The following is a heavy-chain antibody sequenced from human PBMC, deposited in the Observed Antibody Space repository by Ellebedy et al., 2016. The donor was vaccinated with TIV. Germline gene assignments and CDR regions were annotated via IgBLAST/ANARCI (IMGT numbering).Heavy chain of an antibody. CDR2: IKEDGSAI. CDR3: ARAIGAGNGK. Sequence: GESLKISXVASGLTGRNYWMHWVRQAPGKGLDWVANIKEDGSAIYYVDSVKGRFTISRDNAKNSLYLQMNSLRTEDTAVYYCARAIGAGNGKWGQGPLFPLSS. CDR1: GLTGRNYW. V-gene: IGHV3-7*01. D-gene: IGHD2-8*01. J-gene: IGHJ4*02.